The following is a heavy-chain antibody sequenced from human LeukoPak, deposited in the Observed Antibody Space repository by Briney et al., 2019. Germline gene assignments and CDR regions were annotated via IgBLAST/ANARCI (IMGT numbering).Heavy chain of an antibody. CDR1: GFTFDDYA. CDR3: AKDKSAMVRGAGDAFDI. Sequence: PGGSLRLSCAASGFTFDDYAMYWVRQAPGKGLEWVSGISWNSGSTGYADSVKGRFTISRDNAKNSLYLQMNGLRAEDTALYYCAKDKSAMVRGAGDAFDIWGQGTMVTVSS. D-gene: IGHD3-10*01. J-gene: IGHJ3*02. V-gene: IGHV3-9*01. CDR2: ISWNSGST.